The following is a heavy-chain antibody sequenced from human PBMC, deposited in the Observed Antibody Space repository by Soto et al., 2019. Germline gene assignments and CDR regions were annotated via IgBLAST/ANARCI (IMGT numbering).Heavy chain of an antibody. V-gene: IGHV1-18*04. CDR2: ISAYNGNT. J-gene: IGHJ6*02. Sequence: QVQLVQSGAEVKKPGASVKVSCKASGYTFTSYGISWVRQAPGQGREWMGWISAYNGNTNYAQKLQGRVTMTTDTSTSTAYMELRSLRSDATAVYYCARDQPLYSPTHYYYYGMEVWGQGTTVTVSS. CDR3: ARDQPLYSPTHYYYYGMEV. CDR1: GYTFTSYG. D-gene: IGHD2-15*01.